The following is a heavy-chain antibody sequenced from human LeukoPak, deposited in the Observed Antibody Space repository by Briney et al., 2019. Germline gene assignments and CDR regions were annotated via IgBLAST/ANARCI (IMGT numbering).Heavy chain of an antibody. J-gene: IGHJ4*02. D-gene: IGHD3-10*01. CDR2: IYHSGST. CDR3: ARDESTSYYGSGSYFKALDY. V-gene: IGHV4-38-2*02. CDR1: GYSISSGYY. Sequence: SETLSLTCTVSGYSISSGYYWGWIRQPPGKGLEWIGSIYHSGSTYYNPSLKSRVTISVDTSKNQFSLKLSSVTAADTAVYYCARDESTSYYGSGSYFKALDYWGQGTLVTVSS.